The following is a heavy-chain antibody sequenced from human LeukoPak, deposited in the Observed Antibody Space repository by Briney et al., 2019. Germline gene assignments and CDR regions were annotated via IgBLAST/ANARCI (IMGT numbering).Heavy chain of an antibody. CDR2: INPNSGGT. CDR3: ASYLAFDIVVVPAAMPVAENDY. Sequence: EASVKVSCKASGYTFTGYYMHWVRQAPGQGLEWMGWINPNSGGTNYAQKFQGRVTMTRDTSISTAYMELSRLRSDDTAVYYCASYLAFDIVVVPAAMPVAENDYWGQGTLVTVSS. V-gene: IGHV1-2*02. D-gene: IGHD2-2*01. J-gene: IGHJ4*02. CDR1: GYTFTGYY.